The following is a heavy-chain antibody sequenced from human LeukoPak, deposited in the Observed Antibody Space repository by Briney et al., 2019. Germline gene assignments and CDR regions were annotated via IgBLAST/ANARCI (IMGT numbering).Heavy chain of an antibody. J-gene: IGHJ6*02. Sequence: SETLSLTCTVSGGSISSYYWSWIRQPPGKGLEWIGYIYYSGSTNYNPSLKSRVTISVDTSKNQFSLKLSSVTAADTAAYYCARQVCSSTSCYPYYYYGMDVWGQGTTVTVSS. CDR3: ARQVCSSTSCYPYYYYGMDV. V-gene: IGHV4-59*01. D-gene: IGHD2-2*01. CDR1: GGSISSYY. CDR2: IYYSGST.